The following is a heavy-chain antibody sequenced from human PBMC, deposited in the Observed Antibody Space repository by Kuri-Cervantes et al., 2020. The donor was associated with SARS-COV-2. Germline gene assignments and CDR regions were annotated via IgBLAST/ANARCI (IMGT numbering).Heavy chain of an antibody. V-gene: IGHV4-34*01. D-gene: IGHD3-9*01. CDR1: GGSFSGYY. CDR3: ARDRSGYEYCDFLNYMDV. J-gene: IGHJ6*03. CDR2: INHSGST. Sequence: ESLKISCAVSGGSFSGYYWSWIRQPPGKGLEWIGEINHSGSTNYNPSLKSRVTISVDTSKNQFSLKLSSVTAADTAVYYCARDRSGYEYCDFLNYMDVWGKGTPVTVSS.